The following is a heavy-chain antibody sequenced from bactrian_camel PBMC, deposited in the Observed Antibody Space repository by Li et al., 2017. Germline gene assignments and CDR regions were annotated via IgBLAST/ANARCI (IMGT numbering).Heavy chain of an antibody. CDR1: GFTFRGRC. CDR3: ALGHLPECVPGLWDEEESFGH. J-gene: IGHJ6*01. V-gene: IGHV3S40*01. CDR2: IYTGGTST. D-gene: IGHD1*01. Sequence: DVQLVESGGGSVEAGETLTLSCAASGFTFRGRCMAWFRQDSGKEREGVAAIYTGGTSTLYADSVKDRFTISQDKAKNTVFLQMNSLKPEDTAMYYCALGHLPECVPGLWDEEESFGHWGQGTQVTVS.